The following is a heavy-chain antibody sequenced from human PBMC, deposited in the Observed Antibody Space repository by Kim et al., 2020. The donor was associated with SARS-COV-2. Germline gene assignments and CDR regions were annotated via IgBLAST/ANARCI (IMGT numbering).Heavy chain of an antibody. CDR3: ARSIAVAGTPLNAFDI. J-gene: IGHJ3*02. Sequence: SVKVSCKASGGTFSSYAISWVRQAPGQGLEWMGRIIPILGIANYAQKFQGRVTITADKSTSTAYMELSSLRSEDTAVYYCARSIAVAGTPLNAFDIWGQGTMVTVSS. V-gene: IGHV1-69*04. D-gene: IGHD6-19*01. CDR1: GGTFSSYA. CDR2: IIPILGIA.